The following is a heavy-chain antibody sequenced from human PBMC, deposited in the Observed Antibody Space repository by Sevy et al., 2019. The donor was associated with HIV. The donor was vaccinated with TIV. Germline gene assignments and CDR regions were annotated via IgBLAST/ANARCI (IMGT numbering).Heavy chain of an antibody. CDR1: GFTFSSYE. Sequence: GGSLRLSCAASGFTFSSYEMNWVRQAPGKGLEWVSYISSSGSTIYYADSVKGRFTISRDNAKNSLYLQMNSLRAEDTAVYYCARGGNNHYPFDYWGQGTLVTVSS. D-gene: IGHD1-20*01. J-gene: IGHJ4*02. V-gene: IGHV3-48*03. CDR2: ISSSGSTI. CDR3: ARGGNNHYPFDY.